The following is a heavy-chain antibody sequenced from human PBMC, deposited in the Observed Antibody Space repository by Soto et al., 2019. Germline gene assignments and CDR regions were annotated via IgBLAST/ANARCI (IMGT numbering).Heavy chain of an antibody. CDR3: AKDASTYYYGSGSYYKPNYFDY. CDR2: ISGSGGST. V-gene: IGHV3-23*01. CDR1: GFTFSSYA. Sequence: GGSLRLSCAASGFTFSSYAMSWVRQAPGKGLEWVSAISGSGGSTYYADSVKGRFTISRDNSKNTLYLQMNSLRAEDTAVYYCAKDASTYYYGSGSYYKPNYFDYWGQGTLVTVSS. J-gene: IGHJ4*02. D-gene: IGHD3-10*01.